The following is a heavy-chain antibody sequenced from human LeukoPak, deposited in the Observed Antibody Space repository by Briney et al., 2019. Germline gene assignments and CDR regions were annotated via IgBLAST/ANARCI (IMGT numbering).Heavy chain of an antibody. V-gene: IGHV3-30*02. CDR3: AKAGSGSYYPQDY. D-gene: IGHD3-10*01. J-gene: IGHJ4*02. Sequence: GGSLRLSCAASGFTFSSYGMHWVRQAPGKGLEWVAFIRYDGSNKYYADSVKGRFTISRDNSKNTLYLQMNSLRAEDTAVYYCAKAGSGSYYPQDYWGQGTLVTVSS. CDR2: IRYDGSNK. CDR1: GFTFSSYG.